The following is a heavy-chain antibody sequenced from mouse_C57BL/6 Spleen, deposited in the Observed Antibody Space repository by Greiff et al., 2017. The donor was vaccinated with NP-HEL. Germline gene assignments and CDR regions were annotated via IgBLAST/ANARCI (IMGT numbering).Heavy chain of an antibody. CDR3: ARFRLRGSYAMDY. Sequence: QVQLQQPGAELVRPGSSVKLSCKASGYTFTSYWMDWVKQRPGQGLEWIGNIYPSDSETHYNQKFKDKATLTVDKSSSTAYMQLSSLTSEDSAVYYCARFRLRGSYAMDYWGQGTSVTVSS. D-gene: IGHD3-2*02. J-gene: IGHJ4*01. CDR1: GYTFTSYW. V-gene: IGHV1-61*01. CDR2: IYPSDSET.